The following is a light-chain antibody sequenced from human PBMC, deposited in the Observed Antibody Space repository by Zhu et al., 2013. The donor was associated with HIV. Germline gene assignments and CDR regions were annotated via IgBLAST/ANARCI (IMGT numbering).Light chain of an antibody. CDR1: QSIDKY. Sequence: DTQMTQSPSSLSAFVGDRVTITCRASQSIDKYLNWYQQRPGRAPKVLIYPPXTLQRGVPSRFSASGSGTEFTLAINGLQPEDSATYFCQQNYSPPWTFGQGTKVEV. CDR3: QQNYSPPWT. J-gene: IGKJ1*01. CDR2: PPX. V-gene: IGKV1-39*01.